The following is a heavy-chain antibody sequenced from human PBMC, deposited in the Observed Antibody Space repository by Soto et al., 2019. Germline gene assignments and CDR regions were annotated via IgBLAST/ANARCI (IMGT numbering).Heavy chain of an antibody. CDR3: ARDPGTGAALRAYHFDY. CDR1: RYSFTTYA. J-gene: IGHJ4*02. CDR2: INAGNGDT. D-gene: IGHD1-1*01. V-gene: IGHV1-3*01. Sequence: VASVKVSCKASRYSFTTYALHWVRQAPGQRLEWMGWINAGNGDTKYSEKFQGRVTITRDTSANTAYMGLSSLRSEDTSVYYCARDPGTGAALRAYHFDYWGQGTLVTVSS.